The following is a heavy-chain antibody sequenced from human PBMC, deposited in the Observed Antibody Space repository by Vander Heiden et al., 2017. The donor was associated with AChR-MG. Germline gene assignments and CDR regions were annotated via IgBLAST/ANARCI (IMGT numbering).Heavy chain of an antibody. CDR3: TRGKHDYGDYGGEDY. CDR1: GFTSGDYA. Sequence: EVPLVESGGGLVKPGRSLRLSCTASGFTSGDYAMGWFRQAPGKGLEVVGFIRSKAYGGTTEYAASVKGRFTISRDDSKSIAYLQMNSLKTEDTAVYYCTRGKHDYGDYGGEDYWGQGTLVTVSS. V-gene: IGHV3-49*05. D-gene: IGHD4-17*01. CDR2: IRSKAYGGTT. J-gene: IGHJ4*01.